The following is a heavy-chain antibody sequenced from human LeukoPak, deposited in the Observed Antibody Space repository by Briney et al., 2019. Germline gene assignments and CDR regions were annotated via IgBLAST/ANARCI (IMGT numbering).Heavy chain of an antibody. V-gene: IGHV4-59*01. Sequence: SETLSLTCTVSGGSISSYYWSWIRQPPGKGLEWIGYIYYSGSTNYNPSLKSRVTISVDTSKNQFSLKPSSVTAADTAVYYCAREAPALTMVRGPSSADYYYYYMDVWGKGTTVTVSS. CDR2: IYYSGST. J-gene: IGHJ6*03. CDR1: GGSISSYY. CDR3: AREAPALTMVRGPSSADYYYYYMDV. D-gene: IGHD3-10*01.